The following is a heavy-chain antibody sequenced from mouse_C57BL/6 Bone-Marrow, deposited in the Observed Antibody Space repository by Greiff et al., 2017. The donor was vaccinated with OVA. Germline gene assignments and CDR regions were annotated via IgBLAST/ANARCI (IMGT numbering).Heavy chain of an antibody. CDR2: ISSGGDYI. CDR3: TGSNFHYYAMDY. CDR1: GFTFSSYA. J-gene: IGHJ4*01. Sequence: DVMLVESGEGLVKPGGSLKLSCAASGFTFSSYAMSWVRQTPEKRLEWVAYISSGGDYIYYADTVKGRFTISRDNARNTLYLQMSSLKSEDTAMYYCTGSNFHYYAMDYWGQGTSVTVSS. V-gene: IGHV5-9-1*02. D-gene: IGHD2-5*01.